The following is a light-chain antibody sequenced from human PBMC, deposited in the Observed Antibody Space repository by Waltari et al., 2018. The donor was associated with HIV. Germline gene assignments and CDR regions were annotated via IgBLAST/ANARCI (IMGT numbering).Light chain of an antibody. J-gene: IGLJ2*01. CDR1: SGSIASNY. Sequence: NFMLTQPHSVSESPGKTVTISCTRSSGSIASNYVQWYQQRPGSAPTTVIYEDNQRPSGVPDRFSGSIDSSSNSASLTISGLKTEDEADYYCQSYGSSIVVFGGGTKLTVL. V-gene: IGLV6-57*04. CDR3: QSYGSSIVV. CDR2: EDN.